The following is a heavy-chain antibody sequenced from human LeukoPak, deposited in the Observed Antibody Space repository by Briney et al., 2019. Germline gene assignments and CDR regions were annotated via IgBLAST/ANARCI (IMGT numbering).Heavy chain of an antibody. CDR2: IYYSGST. J-gene: IGHJ4*02. V-gene: IGHV4-39*01. Sequence: KPSETLSLTCTVSGGSISSSSYYWGWIRQPPGKGLEWIGSIYYSGSTYYNPSLKSRVTISVDTSKNQFSLKLTSVTAADTAVCYCARTRLWPTGTFDYWGQGTLVTVSS. CDR1: GGSISSSSYY. D-gene: IGHD5-18*01. CDR3: ARTRLWPTGTFDY.